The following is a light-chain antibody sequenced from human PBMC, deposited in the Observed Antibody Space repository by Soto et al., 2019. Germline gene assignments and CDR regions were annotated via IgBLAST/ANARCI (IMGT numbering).Light chain of an antibody. CDR1: QTISSW. CDR3: QHYNSYSEA. Sequence: IPIAQSPSTLSGSVGDRVTITCRASQTISSWLAWYQQKPGKAPKLLIYKASTLKSGVPSRFSCSGSGTEFTLTISSLQPDDFATYYCQHYNSYSEAFGQGTKVDIK. CDR2: KAS. J-gene: IGKJ1*01. V-gene: IGKV1-5*03.